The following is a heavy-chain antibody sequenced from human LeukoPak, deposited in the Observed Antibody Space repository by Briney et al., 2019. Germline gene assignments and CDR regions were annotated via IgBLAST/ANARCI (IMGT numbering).Heavy chain of an antibody. D-gene: IGHD6-13*01. CDR3: ARNRGSSSWYYYYYMDV. J-gene: IGHJ6*03. V-gene: IGHV4-39*07. CDR1: GGSISSSFYY. CDR2: IYDSGST. Sequence: SETLSLTCTVSGGSISSSFYYWGWIRQPPGKGLEWIGSIYDSGSTYYNPSLKSRVTISVDTSKNQFSLKLSSVTAADTAVYYCARNRGSSSWYYYYYMDVWGKGTTVTVSS.